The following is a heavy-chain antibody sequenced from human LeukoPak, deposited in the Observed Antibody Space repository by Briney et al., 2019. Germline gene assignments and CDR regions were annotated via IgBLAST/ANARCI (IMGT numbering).Heavy chain of an antibody. CDR3: ARRERPEIGTDYLDY. CDR1: GYSFTSYW. V-gene: IGHV5-51*01. J-gene: IGHJ4*02. D-gene: IGHD1-1*01. CDR2: IYPGDSNI. Sequence: GESLKISCKGSGYSFTSYWIGWVRQMPGKGLEWMGIIYPGDSNIRYSPSFQGQVTISADKSISTAYLQWSGLKASDTAMYYCARRERPEIGTDYLDYWGQGTLVTVSS.